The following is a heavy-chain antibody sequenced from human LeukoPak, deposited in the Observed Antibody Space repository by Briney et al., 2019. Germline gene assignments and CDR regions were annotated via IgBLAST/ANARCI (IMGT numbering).Heavy chain of an antibody. CDR3: VRENHGSFDY. V-gene: IGHV3-21*01. Sequence: PGGSLRLSCAASGFSFSTYYVNWVRQAPGKGLEWVSCISSGSTYIFYADSVRGRFAISRDNAKNSLYLQMYSLRADDTAVYYCVRENHGSFDYWGQGSLVTVSS. D-gene: IGHD1-14*01. CDR1: GFSFSTYY. CDR2: ISSGSTYI. J-gene: IGHJ4*02.